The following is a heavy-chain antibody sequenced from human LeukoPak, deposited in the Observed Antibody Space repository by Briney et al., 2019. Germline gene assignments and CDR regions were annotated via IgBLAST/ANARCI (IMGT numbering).Heavy chain of an antibody. CDR2: ISSSSYI. CDR1: GFTFSSYS. CDR3: ARDGYCSGGSCFNI. V-gene: IGHV3-21*01. J-gene: IGHJ3*02. D-gene: IGHD2-15*01. Sequence: PGGSLRLSCAASGFTFSSYSMNWVRQAPGEGLEWVSSISSSSYIYYADSVKGRFTISRDNAKNSLYLQMNSLRAEDTAVYYCARDGYCSGGSCFNIWGQGTMVTVSS.